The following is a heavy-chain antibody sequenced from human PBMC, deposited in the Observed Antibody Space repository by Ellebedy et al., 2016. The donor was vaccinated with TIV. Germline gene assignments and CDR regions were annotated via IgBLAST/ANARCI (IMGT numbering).Heavy chain of an antibody. V-gene: IGHV3-23*01. CDR1: GFTFSSYA. D-gene: IGHD5-24*01. Sequence: GESLKISCAASGFTFSSYAMSWVRQAPGKGLEWLSAISPRGNSIYYADSVKGRFTISRDNSKNTRYVQMNSLRAEDTATYYCVGKNPGPISDGHAFDIWGLGTMVTVSS. J-gene: IGHJ3*02. CDR3: VGKNPGPISDGHAFDI. CDR2: ISPRGNSI.